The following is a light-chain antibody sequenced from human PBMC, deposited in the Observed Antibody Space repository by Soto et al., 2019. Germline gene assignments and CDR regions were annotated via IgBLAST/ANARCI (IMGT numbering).Light chain of an antibody. Sequence: EIVLTQSPGTLSLSPGERATLSCRASQSVSSTYLAWYQQKPGQAPRLLIYGASSRATGIPDRFSGSGSGTAFTLTISGLEPEDFAVYYCQQFGNSPPVTFGGGTKVEIK. CDR3: QQFGNSPPVT. CDR2: GAS. CDR1: QSVSSTY. V-gene: IGKV3-20*01. J-gene: IGKJ4*01.